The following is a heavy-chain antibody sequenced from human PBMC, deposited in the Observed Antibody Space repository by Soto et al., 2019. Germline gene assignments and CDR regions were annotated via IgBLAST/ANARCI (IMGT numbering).Heavy chain of an antibody. Sequence: QVHLVQSGGEVKMPGASVKVSCKAFGYTSSHFGISWVRQAPGQGLEWVGWINFYNGDANYGPNFRDRVTVTRDTSTSTAYMDMRGLRSDDTAVYYCARDLAAAGPFDCWGQGTLVTVSS. CDR1: GYTSSHFG. J-gene: IGHJ4*02. CDR2: INFYNGDA. CDR3: ARDLAAAGPFDC. D-gene: IGHD6-13*01. V-gene: IGHV1-18*01.